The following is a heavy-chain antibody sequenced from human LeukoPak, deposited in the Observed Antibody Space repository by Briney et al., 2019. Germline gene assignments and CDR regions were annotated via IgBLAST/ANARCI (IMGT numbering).Heavy chain of an antibody. D-gene: IGHD6-19*01. CDR1: GFPFSVYV. V-gene: IGHV3-30*02. Sequence: GGSLRLSYAASGFPFSVYVMHWVRQAPGKGLEWVSVIRYDGNNKYYADSVKGRFTISRDNSKNTLYLQMNSLESEDTAVYYCAKDRWGAVASFDYWGQGTLVTVSS. CDR3: AKDRWGAVASFDY. CDR2: IRYDGNNK. J-gene: IGHJ4*02.